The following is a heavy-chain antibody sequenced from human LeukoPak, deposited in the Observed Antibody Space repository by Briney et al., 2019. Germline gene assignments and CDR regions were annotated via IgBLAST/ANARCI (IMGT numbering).Heavy chain of an antibody. Sequence: GGTLRLSCAASGFTFSSYGMSWVRQAPGKGLEWVSAISGSGGSTYYADSVKGRFTISRDNSKNTLYLQMNSLRAEDTAVYYCAKWTSGYDILTGYYYYFDYWGQGTLVTVSS. CDR3: AKWTSGYDILTGYYYYFDY. D-gene: IGHD3-9*01. CDR2: ISGSGGST. V-gene: IGHV3-23*01. CDR1: GFTFSSYG. J-gene: IGHJ4*02.